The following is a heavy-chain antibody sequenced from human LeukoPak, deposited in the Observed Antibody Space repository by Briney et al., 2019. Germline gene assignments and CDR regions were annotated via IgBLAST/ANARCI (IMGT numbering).Heavy chain of an antibody. J-gene: IGHJ4*02. V-gene: IGHV1-8*02. D-gene: IGHD3-9*01. CDR2: MNPNSGNT. CDR1: GGTFSSYA. CDR3: ARGATYYDILTGIFDY. Sequence: ASVKVSCKASGGTFSSYAISWVRQATGQGLEWMGWMNPNSGNTGYAQKFQGRVTMTRNTSISTAYMELSSLRSEDTAVYYCARGATYYDILTGIFDYWGQGTLVTVSS.